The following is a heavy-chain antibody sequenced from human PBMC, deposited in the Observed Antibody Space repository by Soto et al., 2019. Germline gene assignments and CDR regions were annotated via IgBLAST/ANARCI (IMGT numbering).Heavy chain of an antibody. J-gene: IGHJ6*02. V-gene: IGHV4-61*01. Sequence: SETLSLTCTVSGGFVNSDTHSWSWIRQTPGKRLEWIGFIYSGGSTKNPSLRSRVTMSVDTSKNQFSLKLRSVIVADTAVYHCARFVRSCSATTCSTRADVWGQGVTVTVSS. CDR2: IYSGGST. CDR1: GGFVNSDTHS. D-gene: IGHD2-2*01. CDR3: ARFVRSCSATTCSTRADV.